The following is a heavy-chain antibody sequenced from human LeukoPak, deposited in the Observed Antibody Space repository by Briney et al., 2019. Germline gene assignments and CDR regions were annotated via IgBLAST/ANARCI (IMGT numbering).Heavy chain of an antibody. CDR1: GGTFSSYA. V-gene: IGHV1-69*13. Sequence: GASVNVSCKASGGTFSSYAISWVRQAPGQGLEWMGGIIPIFGTANYAQKFQGRVTITADESTSTAYMELSSLRSEDTAVYYCARGLYDSPYYFDYWGQGTLVTVSS. D-gene: IGHD3-22*01. CDR3: ARGLYDSPYYFDY. J-gene: IGHJ4*02. CDR2: IIPIFGTA.